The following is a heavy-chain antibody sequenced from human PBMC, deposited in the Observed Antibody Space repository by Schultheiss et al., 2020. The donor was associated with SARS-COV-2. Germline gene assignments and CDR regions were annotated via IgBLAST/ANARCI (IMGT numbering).Heavy chain of an antibody. CDR3: ARDPTINYGMDV. CDR1: GFTFKDYW. CDR2: INSDGTIT. D-gene: IGHD1-14*01. J-gene: IGHJ6*02. V-gene: IGHV3-74*01. Sequence: GGSLRLSCTASGFTFKDYWMHWVRQAPGKGLVWVSRINSDGTITNYADSVKGRFTISRDNTKNTLYLQMNSLRAEDTAVYYCARDPTINYGMDVWGQGTTVTVSS.